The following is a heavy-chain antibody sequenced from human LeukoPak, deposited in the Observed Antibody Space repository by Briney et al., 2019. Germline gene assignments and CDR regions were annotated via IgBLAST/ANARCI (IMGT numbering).Heavy chain of an antibody. J-gene: IGHJ4*02. D-gene: IGHD3-10*01. V-gene: IGHV3-23*01. CDR3: AKDAPRYGSGSYR. CDR2: ISGSGGST. Sequence: PGGTLTLSCAASGFTFSSYAMSWVRQAPGKGLEWVSAISGSGGSTYYADSVKGPFTISRDNTKNTLYLQMNSLRAEDTAVYYCAKDAPRYGSGSYRWGQGTLVTVSS. CDR1: GFTFSSYA.